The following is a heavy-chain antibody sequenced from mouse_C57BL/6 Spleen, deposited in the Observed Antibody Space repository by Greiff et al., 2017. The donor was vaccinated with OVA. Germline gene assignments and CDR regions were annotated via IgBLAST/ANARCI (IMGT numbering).Heavy chain of an antibody. D-gene: IGHD2-3*01. V-gene: IGHV1-52*01. Sequence: QVQLQQPGAELVRPGSSVKLSCKASGYTFTSYWMHWVKQRPIQGLEWIGNIDPSDSETHYNQKFKDKATLTVDKSSSTAYMQLSSLTSEDSAVYYCARLYDGYYRYFDVWGTGTTVTVSS. CDR2: IDPSDSET. CDR3: ARLYDGYYRYFDV. J-gene: IGHJ1*03. CDR1: GYTFTSYW.